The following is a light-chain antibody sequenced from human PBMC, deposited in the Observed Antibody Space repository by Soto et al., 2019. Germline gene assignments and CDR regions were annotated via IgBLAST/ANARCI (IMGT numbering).Light chain of an antibody. CDR2: GAS. CDR3: QQYGRSAIFT. Sequence: ELVLTQSPDSLSLSPGEGATLSCWASQSISGNYLAWYQQKPGRAPRLLIYGASNRATGIPDRFRGSGSGTDFSLTITRLEPEDFAVYYCQQYGRSAIFTLGPGTTVDV. V-gene: IGKV3-20*01. CDR1: QSISGNY. J-gene: IGKJ3*01.